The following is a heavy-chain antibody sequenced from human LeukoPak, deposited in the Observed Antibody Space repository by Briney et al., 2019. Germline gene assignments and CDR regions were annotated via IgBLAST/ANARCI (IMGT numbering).Heavy chain of an antibody. CDR1: GFTVSSNY. J-gene: IGHJ4*02. Sequence: PGGSLRLSCAASGFTVSSNYMNWVRQAPGKGLEWVSVIYSGGSTYYADSVKGRFTISRDNSKNTLYLQMSSLRAEDTAVYYCAKGWHRSSRGDFDHWGQGTLVTVSS. CDR2: IYSGGST. V-gene: IGHV3-53*01. D-gene: IGHD2-15*01. CDR3: AKGWHRSSRGDFDH.